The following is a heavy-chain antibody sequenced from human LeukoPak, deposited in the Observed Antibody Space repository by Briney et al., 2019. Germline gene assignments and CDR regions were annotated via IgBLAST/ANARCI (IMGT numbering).Heavy chain of an antibody. V-gene: IGHV4-38-2*02. J-gene: IGHJ4*02. CDR3: ARLTGGIFDY. D-gene: IGHD2-8*02. CDR1: GYSISSGYY. CDR2: IYYSGST. Sequence: SETLSLTCTVSGYSISSGYYWGWIRQPPGKGLEWIGSIYYSGSTYYNPSLKSRVTISVDTSKNQFSLKLSSVTAADTAVYYCARLTGGIFDYWGQGTLVTVSS.